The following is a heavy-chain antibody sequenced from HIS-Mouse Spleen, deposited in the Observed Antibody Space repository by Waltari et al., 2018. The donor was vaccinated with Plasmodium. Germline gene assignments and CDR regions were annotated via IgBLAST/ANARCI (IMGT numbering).Heavy chain of an antibody. D-gene: IGHD1-26*01. J-gene: IGHJ4*02. CDR2: IRGDNGNT. CDR3: ARLLPWVHGHFDY. Sequence: QVQLVQSGAEGKRPGASVKVSCKASGYTFSSYGISWVRQAPGQGLEWMGRIRGDNGNTNKAQKVQGRVTMTTDTSTSTAYMELRSLRSDDTAVYYCARLLPWVHGHFDYWGQGTLVTVSS. V-gene: IGHV1-18*01. CDR1: GYTFSSYG.